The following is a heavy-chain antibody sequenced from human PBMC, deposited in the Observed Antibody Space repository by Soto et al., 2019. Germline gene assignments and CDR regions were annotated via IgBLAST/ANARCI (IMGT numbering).Heavy chain of an antibody. D-gene: IGHD4-17*01. J-gene: IGHJ4*02. CDR3: ARGIRPYGDYYFDY. Sequence: QVQLVESGGGVVQPGRSLRLSCAASGFTFSSYAMHWVRQAPGKGLEWVAVISYDGSNKYYADSVKGRFTISRDNSKNTLYLQMNSLRAEDTAVYYCARGIRPYGDYYFDYWGQGTLVTVSS. CDR2: ISYDGSNK. V-gene: IGHV3-30-3*01. CDR1: GFTFSSYA.